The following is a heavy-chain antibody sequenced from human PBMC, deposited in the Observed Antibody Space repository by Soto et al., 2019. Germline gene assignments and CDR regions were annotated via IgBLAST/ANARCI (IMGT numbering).Heavy chain of an antibody. D-gene: IGHD3-10*01. CDR1: AFRFCSYA. J-gene: IGHJ6*02. CDR2: ISGSGGST. CDR3: ASKHVGVPLDYYYYGMDV. Sequence: PXGSLLLSCAASAFRFCSYAMSGVLQAEGKGLEWVSAISGSGGSTYYADSVKGRFTISRDNSKKTLYLQMNSLRAEDTAVYYCASKHVGVPLDYYYYGMDVWAQPTTVTVS. V-gene: IGHV3-23*01.